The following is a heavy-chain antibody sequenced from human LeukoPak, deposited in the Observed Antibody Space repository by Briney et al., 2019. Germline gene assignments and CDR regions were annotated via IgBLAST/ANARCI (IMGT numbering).Heavy chain of an antibody. V-gene: IGHV5-51*01. CDR1: GDSFGTYR. CDR3: ARSSAAGFHFDY. CDR2: IYPGDSDT. Sequence: GESLKISCKGSGDSFGTYRIGWVGQMPGKGLEWMGIIYPGDSDTRYSPSFQGQVTISADNSITTAYLQWSSLEASDTAMYYCARSSAAGFHFDYWGQGTLVTVSS. J-gene: IGHJ4*02. D-gene: IGHD6-13*01.